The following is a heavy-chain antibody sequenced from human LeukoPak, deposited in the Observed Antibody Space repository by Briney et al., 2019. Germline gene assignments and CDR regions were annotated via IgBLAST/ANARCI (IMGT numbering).Heavy chain of an antibody. CDR1: AFTFSSYW. D-gene: IGHD3-3*01. CDR2: IKPDGSAK. J-gene: IGHJ4*02. V-gene: IGHV3-7*01. CDR3: ATRILG. Sequence: HSGGSLRLSCAASAFTFSSYWMTWVRQAPGKGLEWVASIKPDGSAKYYVDSVKGRFTISRDNTKNSLYLQMNSLRAEDTAVYYCATRILGWGQGTLVTVSS.